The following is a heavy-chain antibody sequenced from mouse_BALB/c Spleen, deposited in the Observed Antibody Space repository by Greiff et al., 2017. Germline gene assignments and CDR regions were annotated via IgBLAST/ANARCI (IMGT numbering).Heavy chain of an antibody. CDR3: ALYGYAYAMDY. Sequence: EVQLQQSGAELVKPGASVKLSCTASGFNIKDTYMHWVKQRPEQGLEWIGRIDPANGNTKYDPKFQGKATITADTSSNTAYLQLSSLTSEDTAVYYCALYGYAYAMDYWGQGTSVTVSS. CDR2: IDPANGNT. V-gene: IGHV14-3*02. J-gene: IGHJ4*01. CDR1: GFNIKDTY. D-gene: IGHD2-2*01.